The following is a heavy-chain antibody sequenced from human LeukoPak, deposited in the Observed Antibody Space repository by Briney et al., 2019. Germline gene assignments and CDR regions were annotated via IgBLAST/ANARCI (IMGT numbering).Heavy chain of an antibody. Sequence: KPSETLSLTCTVSGGSISSYYWSWIPQPAGKGLEWLGRIYTSGSTNYNPSLKSRVTMSVDTSKNQFSLKLSSVTAADTAVYYCARVVAPRSGYYLDAFDIWGQGTMVTVSS. CDR1: GGSISSYY. D-gene: IGHD3-22*01. J-gene: IGHJ3*02. CDR2: IYTSGST. CDR3: ARVVAPRSGYYLDAFDI. V-gene: IGHV4-4*07.